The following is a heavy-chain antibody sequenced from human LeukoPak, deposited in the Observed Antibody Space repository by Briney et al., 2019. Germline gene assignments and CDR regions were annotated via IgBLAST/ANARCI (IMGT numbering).Heavy chain of an antibody. CDR2: IYTSGST. J-gene: IGHJ4*02. CDR3: ARHAAHRNFDY. V-gene: IGHV4-4*07. Sequence: SSETLSLTCTVSGGSISSYYWSWIRQPAGKGLEWIGRIYTSGSTNYNPSLKSRVTMSVDTSKNQFSLKLSSVAAADTAVYYCARHAAHRNFDYWGQGTLVTVSS. D-gene: IGHD6-25*01. CDR1: GGSISSYY.